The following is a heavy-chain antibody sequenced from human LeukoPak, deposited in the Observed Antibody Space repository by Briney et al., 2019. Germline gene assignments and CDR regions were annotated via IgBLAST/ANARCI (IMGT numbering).Heavy chain of an antibody. V-gene: IGHV3-7*03. Sequence: GGSLRLSCAASGFTFSTYWMSWVRQAPGKGLECVANMKRDGSEKYYVDSVKGRFTIFRDDAKSSLYLQMNSLRAEDTAVYFCARVYTGNRWHFDYWGQGTLVTVSS. J-gene: IGHJ4*02. CDR3: ARVYTGNRWHFDY. CDR1: GFTFSTYW. CDR2: MKRDGSEK. D-gene: IGHD2-2*02.